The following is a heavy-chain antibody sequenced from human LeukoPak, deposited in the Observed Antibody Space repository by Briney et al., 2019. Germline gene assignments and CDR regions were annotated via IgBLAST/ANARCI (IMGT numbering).Heavy chain of an antibody. D-gene: IGHD3-22*01. CDR3: ARAARDDSSGYYYEDAYYFDY. V-gene: IGHV3-13*01. CDR1: GFTVSSNY. CDR2: IGTAGDT. J-gene: IGHJ4*02. Sequence: GGSLRLSCAASGFTVSSNYMSWVRQATGKGLEWVSAIGTAGDTYYPGSVKGRFTISRENAKNSLYLQMNSLRAGDTAVYYCARAARDDSSGYYYEDAYYFDYWGQGTLVTVSS.